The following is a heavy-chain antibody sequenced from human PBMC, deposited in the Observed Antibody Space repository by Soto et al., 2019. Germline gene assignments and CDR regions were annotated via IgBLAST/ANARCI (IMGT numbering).Heavy chain of an antibody. CDR2: ISSSSSTI. CDR3: ASDGTRGGFLNGFDP. D-gene: IGHD3-10*01. V-gene: IGHV3-48*02. Sequence: EVQLVESGGGLVQPGGSLRLSCAASGFTFSSYSMNWVRQAPGKGLEWVSYISSSSSTIYYADSVKGRFTISRDNAKNSLYLQMNSLRDEDTAVYYCASDGTRGGFLNGFDPWGQGTLVTVSS. J-gene: IGHJ5*02. CDR1: GFTFSSYS.